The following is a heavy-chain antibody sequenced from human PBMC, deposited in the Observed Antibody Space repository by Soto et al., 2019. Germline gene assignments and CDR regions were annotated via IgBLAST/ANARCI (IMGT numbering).Heavy chain of an antibody. CDR3: ASRGSGSDCDS. V-gene: IGHV3-23*01. J-gene: IGHJ5*01. CDR1: GFTFSSYA. CDR2: ISGSGGST. Sequence: EVQLLESGGGLVQPGGSLRLSCAASGFTFSSYAMRWVRQAPVKGLEWVSAISGSGGSTYYADSVKGRFTISRDNSKNTLYLPMTSLSAEDTAVYYCASRGSGSDCDSWGQGTLVTVSS. D-gene: IGHD1-26*01.